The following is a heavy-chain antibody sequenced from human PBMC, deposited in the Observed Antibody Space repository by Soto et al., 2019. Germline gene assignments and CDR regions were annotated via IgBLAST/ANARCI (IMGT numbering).Heavy chain of an antibody. CDR2: SSGGGGST. V-gene: IGHV3-23*01. CDR3: AKDPTSYDSSAQFDS. CDR1: GFSFSIYA. J-gene: IGHJ4*02. D-gene: IGHD3-22*01. Sequence: EVQLLESGGRLVQPGGSLRLSCAASGFSFSIYAMNWVRQAPGKGLEWVSGSSGGGGSTYHADSVKGRFTISRDNSKNTLYLQMNSLRAEDTAVYYCAKDPTSYDSSAQFDSWCQGTLVTVSS.